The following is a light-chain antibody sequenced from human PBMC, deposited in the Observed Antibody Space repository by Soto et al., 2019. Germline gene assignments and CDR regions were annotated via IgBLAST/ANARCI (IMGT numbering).Light chain of an antibody. CDR3: VLYMGRGIGV. CDR2: STN. J-gene: IGLJ3*02. Sequence: QAVVTQEPSFSVSPGRTVTLTCGLSSGSVSTSYYPSWYQQTPGQTPRTLIYSTNTRSSGVPDRFSGSILGNKAALTITGAQAEDESDYYCVLYMGRGIGVFGGGTKLTVL. V-gene: IGLV8-61*01. CDR1: SGSVSTSYY.